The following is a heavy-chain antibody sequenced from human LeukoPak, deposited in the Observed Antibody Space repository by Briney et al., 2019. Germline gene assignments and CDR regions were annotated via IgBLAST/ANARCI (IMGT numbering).Heavy chain of an antibody. CDR3: ATQGDSSGYYYVGAFDI. Sequence: PGGSLRLSCAASGFIFSSYAMTWVRQAPGRGLEWLSTISGSGTTTHYVDSVKGRFTVSRDNSKNTLYLQMSSLRAGDTAVYYCATQGDSSGYYYVGAFDIWGQGTMVTVSS. D-gene: IGHD3-22*01. V-gene: IGHV3-23*01. CDR1: GFIFSSYA. CDR2: ISGSGTTT. J-gene: IGHJ3*02.